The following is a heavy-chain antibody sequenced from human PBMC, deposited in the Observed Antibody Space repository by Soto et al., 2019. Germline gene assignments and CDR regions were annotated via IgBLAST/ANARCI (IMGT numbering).Heavy chain of an antibody. Sequence: SETLSLTCTVSGGSISSGDYYWSWIRQPPGKGLEWIGYIYYSGSTYYNPSLKSRVTISVDTSKNQFSLKLSSVTAADTAVYYCSYGDYVAPFDYWGQGTLVTVSS. V-gene: IGHV4-30-4*01. J-gene: IGHJ4*02. CDR2: IYYSGST. CDR1: GGSISSGDYY. D-gene: IGHD4-17*01. CDR3: SYGDYVAPFDY.